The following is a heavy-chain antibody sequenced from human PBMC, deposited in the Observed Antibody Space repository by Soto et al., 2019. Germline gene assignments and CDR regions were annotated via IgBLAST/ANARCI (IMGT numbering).Heavy chain of an antibody. Sequence: TLSPACPVSGASISSGGYYWSWIRQHPGKGLEWIGYIYYSGSTYYNPSLKSRVTISVDTSKNQFSLKLSSVTAADKAVYYCARALRSRRGGFDPWGQGTLVTVYS. J-gene: IGHJ5*02. V-gene: IGHV4-31*03. CDR1: GASISSGGYY. CDR3: ARALRSRRGGFDP. D-gene: IGHD5-12*01. CDR2: IYYSGST.